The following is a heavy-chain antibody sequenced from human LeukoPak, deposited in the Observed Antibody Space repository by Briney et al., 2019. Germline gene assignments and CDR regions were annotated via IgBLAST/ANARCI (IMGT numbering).Heavy chain of an antibody. V-gene: IGHV3-74*01. CDR2: INGDGSST. CDR1: GFTFSSYW. J-gene: IGHJ6*04. Sequence: GGSLRLSCAASGFTFSSYWMHWGRQVPGMGLVWVSHINGDGSSTSYADSVKGRFTISRDNAKNTLYLQMNSLRAEDTAVYYCARDKAYGMDVWRSGTTVTVLS. CDR3: ARDKAYGMDV.